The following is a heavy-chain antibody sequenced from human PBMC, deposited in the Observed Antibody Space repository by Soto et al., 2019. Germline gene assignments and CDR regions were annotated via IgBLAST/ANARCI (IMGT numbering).Heavy chain of an antibody. D-gene: IGHD3-10*01. Sequence: PSETLSLTCTVSGGSISSYYWSWIRQPPGKGLEWIGYIYYSGSTNYNPSLKSRVTISVDTSKNQFSLKLSSVTAADTAVYYCARDSMVRGLSYGMDVWGQGTTVT. J-gene: IGHJ6*02. CDR2: IYYSGST. CDR3: ARDSMVRGLSYGMDV. V-gene: IGHV4-59*01. CDR1: GGSISSYY.